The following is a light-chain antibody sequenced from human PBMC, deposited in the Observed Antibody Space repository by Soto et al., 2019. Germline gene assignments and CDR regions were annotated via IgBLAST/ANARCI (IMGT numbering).Light chain of an antibody. V-gene: IGKV1-5*03. Sequence: RASQSINNWLAWYQQKPGKAPNLLIHTASSLESGVSSRFNGSGSETDFTLTVTSLHPDDSATYYCQQYNTYPLTLGGGTKVDIK. CDR2: TAS. CDR3: QQYNTYPLT. J-gene: IGKJ4*01. CDR1: QSINNW.